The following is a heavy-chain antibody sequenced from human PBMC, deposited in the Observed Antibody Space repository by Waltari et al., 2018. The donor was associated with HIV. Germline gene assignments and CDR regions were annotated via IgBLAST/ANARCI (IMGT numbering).Heavy chain of an antibody. CDR2: IIPMVGTA. D-gene: IGHD2-21*01. V-gene: IGHV1-69*06. CDR1: GGTFGRST. CDR3: ARGGCSGGTCYSKSFDL. Sequence: QVQLVQSGAEVKKPESSVTVSCQASGGTFGRSTIPWVRQAPGQGPEWMGGIIPMVGTATYAQKFQGRVTMTADKSTNTVYLELSTLRFDDTALYYCARGGCSGGTCYSKSFDLWGQGTMVTVSS. J-gene: IGHJ3*01.